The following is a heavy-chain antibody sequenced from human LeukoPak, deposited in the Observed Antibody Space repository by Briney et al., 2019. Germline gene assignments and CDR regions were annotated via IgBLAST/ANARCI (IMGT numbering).Heavy chain of an antibody. CDR1: GYTFTSYG. Sequence: ASVKVSCKASGYTFTSYGISWVRQAPGQGLEWMGWISAYNGNTNYAQKLQGRVTMTTETSTSTAYMELRSLRSDDTAVYYCARGYDFWSGYFRFDYWGQGALVTVSS. V-gene: IGHV1-18*01. J-gene: IGHJ4*02. CDR2: ISAYNGNT. CDR3: ARGYDFWSGYFRFDY. D-gene: IGHD3-3*01.